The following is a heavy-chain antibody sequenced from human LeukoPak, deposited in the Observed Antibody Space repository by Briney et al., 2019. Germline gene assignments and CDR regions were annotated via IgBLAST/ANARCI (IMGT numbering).Heavy chain of an antibody. CDR2: ISSSSSYI. V-gene: IGHV3-21*01. CDR3: ARDINWNYCDY. CDR1: GFTFSSYW. J-gene: IGHJ4*02. D-gene: IGHD1-20*01. Sequence: GGSLRLSCAASGFTFSSYWMSWVRQAPGKGLEWVSSISSSSSYIYYADSVKGRFTISRDNAKNSLYLQMNSLRAEDTAVYYCARDINWNYCDYWGQGTLVTVSS.